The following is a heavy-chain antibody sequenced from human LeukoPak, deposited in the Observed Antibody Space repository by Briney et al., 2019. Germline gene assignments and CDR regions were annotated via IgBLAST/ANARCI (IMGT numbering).Heavy chain of an antibody. D-gene: IGHD3-9*01. CDR3: LKHKTEYEILTGYYKGLKFDY. V-gene: IGHV2-5*02. J-gene: IGHJ4*02. Sequence: SGPTLVKPTQTLTLTCTFSGFSLSTSGVGLGWIRQPPGKALEWLALIYWDDDKRYSPSLKSRLTITKDTSKNQVVLTMTNMDPVDTATYFFLKHKTEYEILTGYYKGLKFDYWGQGTLVTVSS. CDR2: IYWDDDK. CDR1: GFSLSTSGVG.